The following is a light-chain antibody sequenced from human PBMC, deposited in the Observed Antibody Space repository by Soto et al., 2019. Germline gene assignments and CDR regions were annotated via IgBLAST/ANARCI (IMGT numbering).Light chain of an antibody. CDR2: WAS. CDR1: QSVLYSSNNKNY. CDR3: QQYYNTPWT. Sequence: DIVMTRSPDSLAVSLGERATINCKSSQSVLYSSNNKNYLAWYQQKPGQPPNLLIYWASTRESGVPDRFSGSGSGTNFTLTISSLQAEDVAVYYCQQYYNTPWTFGQGTKVDIK. V-gene: IGKV4-1*01. J-gene: IGKJ1*01.